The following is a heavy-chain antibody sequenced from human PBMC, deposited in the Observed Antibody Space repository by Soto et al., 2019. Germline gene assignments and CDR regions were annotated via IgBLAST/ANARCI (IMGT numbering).Heavy chain of an antibody. D-gene: IGHD5-12*01. V-gene: IGHV4-34*01. CDR1: GGSFSGYY. CDR3: ARDVDIVATRDAFDI. J-gene: IGHJ3*02. CDR2: ITHSGST. Sequence: SETLSLTCAVYGGSFSGYYWSWIRQPPGKGLEWIGEITHSGSTNYNPSLKSRVTISVDTSKYLFSLKLSSVTAADTAVYYCARDVDIVATRDAFDIWGQGTMVTVSS.